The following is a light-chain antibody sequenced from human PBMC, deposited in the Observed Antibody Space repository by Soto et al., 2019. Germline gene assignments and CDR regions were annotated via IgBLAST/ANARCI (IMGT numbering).Light chain of an antibody. CDR1: SSDVGGYNY. CDR2: SVS. CDR3: SSYTSSSTLV. V-gene: IGLV2-14*03. J-gene: IGLJ2*01. Sequence: QSALTQPASVSGSPGQSITISCTGTSSDVGGYNYVSWYQQHPGKAPKLMIYSVSNRPSGVSNRFSGSKSGNTASLTISGIQAEDEADYYCSSYTSSSTLVFGGGTKVTVL.